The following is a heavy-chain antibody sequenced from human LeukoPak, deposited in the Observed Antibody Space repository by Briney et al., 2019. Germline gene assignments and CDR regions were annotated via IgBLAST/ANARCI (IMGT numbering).Heavy chain of an antibody. CDR3: AKHFCTGLDCSLFDS. D-gene: IGHD3/OR15-3a*01. Sequence: PGGSLRLSCAASGFTFSSYWMSWVRQGPGKGLEWISGIRSAVETTHYADSVKGRFIISRDNSKNALSLQLNSLRPEDTALYYCAKHFCTGLDCSLFDSWGQGTLVTVSS. CDR2: IRSAVETT. V-gene: IGHV3-23*01. CDR1: GFTFSSYW. J-gene: IGHJ4*02.